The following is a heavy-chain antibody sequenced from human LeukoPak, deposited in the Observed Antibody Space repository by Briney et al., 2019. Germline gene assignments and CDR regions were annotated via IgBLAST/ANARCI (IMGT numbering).Heavy chain of an antibody. CDR1: GGSISSSNW. D-gene: IGHD3-22*01. J-gene: IGHJ5*02. CDR2: IYHSGST. V-gene: IGHV4-4*02. CDR3: ASNRYDSSGWFDP. Sequence: PSETLSLTCAVSGGSISSSNWWSWVRQPPGKGLEWIGEIYHSGSTNYNPSLKSRVTISVDKSKNQFSLKLSSVTAADTAVYYCASNRYDSSGWFDPWGQGTLVTVSS.